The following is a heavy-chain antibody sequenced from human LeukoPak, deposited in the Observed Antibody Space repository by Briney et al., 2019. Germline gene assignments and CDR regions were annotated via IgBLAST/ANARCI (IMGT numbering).Heavy chain of an antibody. CDR1: GFTFSSYA. D-gene: IGHD3-9*01. Sequence: PGGSLRLSCAASGFTFSSYAMSWVRQAPGKGLEWVSAISGSGGSTYYADSVKGRFTISRDNSKNTLYLQMNSLRAEDTAVYYCAKDHAILTGYYNFDYWGQGTLVTVSS. J-gene: IGHJ4*02. CDR2: ISGSGGST. CDR3: AKDHAILTGYYNFDY. V-gene: IGHV3-23*01.